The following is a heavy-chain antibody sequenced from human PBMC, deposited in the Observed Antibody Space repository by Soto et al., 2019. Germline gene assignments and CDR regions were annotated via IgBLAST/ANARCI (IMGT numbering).Heavy chain of an antibody. CDR3: IQSRCGGDCLQSYASPYYYGMDV. V-gene: IGHV2-5*02. J-gene: IGHJ6*02. Sequence: QITLKESGPTLVKPTQTLTLTCTFSGFSLSTSGVGVGWIRQPPVKALEWLALIYGDDDKRYSPSLRSRRTINKDTSNKQVVLTTTTMDPVHTAQYYCIQSRCGGDCLQSYASPYYYGMDVWGQGATVTVSS. D-gene: IGHD2-21*02. CDR1: GFSLSTSGVG. CDR2: IYGDDDK.